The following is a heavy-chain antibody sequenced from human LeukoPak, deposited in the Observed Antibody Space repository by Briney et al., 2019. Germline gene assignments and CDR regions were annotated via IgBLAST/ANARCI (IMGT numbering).Heavy chain of an antibody. V-gene: IGHV4-39*07. CDR2: IYYSGST. CDR3: ARGLGGSASYPDAFDI. J-gene: IGHJ3*02. CDR1: GGSISSSSYY. Sequence: SETLSLTCTVSGGSISSSSYYWGWIRQPPGKGLEWIGSIYYSGSTYYNPSLKSRVTISVDTSKNQFSLKLSSVTAADTAVYYCARGLGGSASYPDAFDIWGRGTMVTVSS. D-gene: IGHD3-10*01.